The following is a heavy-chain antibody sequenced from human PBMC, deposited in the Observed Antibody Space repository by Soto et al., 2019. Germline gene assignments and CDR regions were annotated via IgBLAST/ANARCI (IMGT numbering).Heavy chain of an antibody. CDR3: ARVYIVATSYDYYMDV. J-gene: IGHJ6*03. CDR1: GYTFTSYD. D-gene: IGHD5-12*01. CDR2: MNPNSGNT. Sequence: ASVKVSCKASGYTFTSYDINWVRQATGQGLEWMGWMNPNSGNTGYAQKFQGRVTMTRNTSISTAYMELSSLRSEDTAVYYCARVYIVATSYDYYMDVWGKGTTVTVSS. V-gene: IGHV1-8*01.